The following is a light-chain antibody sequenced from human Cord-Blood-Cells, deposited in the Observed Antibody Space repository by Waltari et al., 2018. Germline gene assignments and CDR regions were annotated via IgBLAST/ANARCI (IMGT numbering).Light chain of an antibody. J-gene: IGLJ2*01. CDR1: SSDVGGYNY. V-gene: IGLV2-8*01. CDR3: SSYAGSNNLV. Sequence: QSALTQPPSASGSPGQSVPISSPGTSSDVGGYNYVPWYQQHPGKAPKLMIYEVSKRPSGVPDRFSGSKSGNTASLTVSGLQAEDEADYYCSSYAGSNNLVFGGGTKLTVL. CDR2: EVS.